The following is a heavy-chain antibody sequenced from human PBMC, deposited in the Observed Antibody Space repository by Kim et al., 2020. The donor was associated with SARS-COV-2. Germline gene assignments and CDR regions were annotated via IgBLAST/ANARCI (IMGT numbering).Heavy chain of an antibody. CDR3: ARGRRKANYDILTGHQVMRWFDP. Sequence: ASVKVSCKASGYTFTSYDINWVRQATGQGLEWMGWMNPNSGNTGYAQKFQGRVTMTRNISISTAYMELSSLRSEDTAVYYCARGRRKANYDILTGHQVMRWFDPWGQGTLVTVSS. J-gene: IGHJ5*02. CDR2: MNPNSGNT. D-gene: IGHD3-9*01. CDR1: GYTFTSYD. V-gene: IGHV1-8*01.